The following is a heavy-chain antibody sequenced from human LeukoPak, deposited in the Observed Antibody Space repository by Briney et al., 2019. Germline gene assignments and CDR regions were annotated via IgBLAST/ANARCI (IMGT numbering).Heavy chain of an antibody. Sequence: SETLSLTCTVSGGSISSSSYYWGWIRQPPGKGLEWIGSIYYSGSTYYNPSLKSRVTISVDTSKNQFSLKLSSVTAADTAVYYCARSPGAFDIWGQGTTVTVSS. J-gene: IGHJ3*02. V-gene: IGHV4-39*01. CDR1: GGSISSSSYY. CDR3: ARSPGAFDI. CDR2: IYYSGST.